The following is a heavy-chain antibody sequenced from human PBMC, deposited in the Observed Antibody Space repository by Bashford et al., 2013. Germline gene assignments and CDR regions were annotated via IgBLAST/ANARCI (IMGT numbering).Heavy chain of an antibody. Sequence: WVRQAPGQGLEWMGGIIPXFGTANYAQKFQGRVTITADESTSTAYMELSSLRSEDTAMYYCARIPKVVAGHLDFWGQGNQVTVSS. V-gene: IGHV1-69*01. J-gene: IGHJ4*02. CDR3: ARIPKVVAGHLDF. CDR2: IIPXFGTA. D-gene: IGHD6-19*01.